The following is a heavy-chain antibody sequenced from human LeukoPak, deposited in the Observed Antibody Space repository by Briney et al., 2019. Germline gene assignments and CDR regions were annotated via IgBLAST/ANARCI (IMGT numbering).Heavy chain of an antibody. Sequence: ASVKVSCKASGYTFTGYYMHWVRQAPGQGLEWMGWINPNSGGTNYAQKFQGRVTMTRDTSISTAYMALSRLRSDDTAVYYCARDPVRIFATPPFDYWGQGTLVTVSS. D-gene: IGHD1-14*01. CDR1: GYTFTGYY. V-gene: IGHV1-2*02. CDR2: INPNSGGT. CDR3: ARDPVRIFATPPFDY. J-gene: IGHJ4*02.